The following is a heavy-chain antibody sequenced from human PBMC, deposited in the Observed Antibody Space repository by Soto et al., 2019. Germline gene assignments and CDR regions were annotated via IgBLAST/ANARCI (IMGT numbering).Heavy chain of an antibody. CDR2: ISHSGST. J-gene: IGHJ4*02. V-gene: IGHV4-30-2*01. Sequence: QLQLQESGSGLVKPSQTLSLTCAVSGGSISSGGYSWSWIRQPPGKGLAWIGYISHSGSTYYNPSLKSRVTISVDRSKNQFSLKLSSVTAADTAVYYCARARGGYSGYDYYFDYWGQGTLVTVSS. CDR1: GGSISSGGYS. CDR3: ARARGGYSGYDYYFDY. D-gene: IGHD5-12*01.